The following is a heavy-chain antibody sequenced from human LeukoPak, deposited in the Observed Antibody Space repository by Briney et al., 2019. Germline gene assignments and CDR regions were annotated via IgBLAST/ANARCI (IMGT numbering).Heavy chain of an antibody. V-gene: IGHV3-7*05. CDR2: INPAGSEI. Sequence: PGGSLRLSCAASGYTCSRSWMSCVRQAPGKGLYWVDDINPAGSEILYVDSAKGRFTISRDNAKNSVYLQMNSLTTEDTAVYYCARDPAFGALDIWGQGTVVTVSS. CDR3: ARDPAFGALDI. CDR1: GYTCSRSW. J-gene: IGHJ3*02. D-gene: IGHD3-16*01.